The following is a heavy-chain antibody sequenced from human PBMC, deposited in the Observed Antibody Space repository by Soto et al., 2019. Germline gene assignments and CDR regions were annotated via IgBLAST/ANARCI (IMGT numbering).Heavy chain of an antibody. CDR2: MDPNSGST. J-gene: IGHJ6*02. CDR3: ARERKFDFWRKGLDV. Sequence: ASVKVSCKASGYTFTTYDINWVRQAPGQGLEWLGWMDPNSGSTGYAQNFQGRITMTRNISRSTAHMELSGLQSEDTAVYYCARERKFDFWRKGLDVWGQGTTVTVSS. V-gene: IGHV1-8*01. CDR1: GYTFTTYD. D-gene: IGHD3-3*01.